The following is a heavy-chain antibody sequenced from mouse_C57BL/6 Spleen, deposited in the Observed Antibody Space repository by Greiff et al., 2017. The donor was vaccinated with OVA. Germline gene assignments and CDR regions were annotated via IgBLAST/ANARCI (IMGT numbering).Heavy chain of an antibody. CDR1: GYAFSSYW. CDR2: IYPGDGDT. CDR3: ARRDLLLRSGYFDV. D-gene: IGHD1-1*01. V-gene: IGHV1-80*01. J-gene: IGHJ1*03. Sequence: QVQLKQSGAELVKPGASVKISCKASGYAFSSYWMNWVKQRPGKGLEWIGQIYPGDGDTNYNGKFKGKATLTADNSSSTAYMQLSSLTSEDSAVYFCARRDLLLRSGYFDVWGTGTTVTVSS.